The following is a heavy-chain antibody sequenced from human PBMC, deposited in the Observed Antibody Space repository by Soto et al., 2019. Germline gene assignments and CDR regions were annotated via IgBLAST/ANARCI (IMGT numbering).Heavy chain of an antibody. V-gene: IGHV6-1*01. CDR2: TYYRSKWYN. D-gene: IGHD1-26*01. J-gene: IGHJ4*02. CDR1: GDSVSSNSAT. Sequence: SQTLSLTCAISGDSVSSNSATWNWIRQSPSRGLEWLGRTYYRSKWYNDYAVSVKSRITINPDTSENHFSLQLISVTPEDTAVYYCARDPLQSGPDFDYWGQGTRVTVSS. CDR3: ARDPLQSGPDFDY.